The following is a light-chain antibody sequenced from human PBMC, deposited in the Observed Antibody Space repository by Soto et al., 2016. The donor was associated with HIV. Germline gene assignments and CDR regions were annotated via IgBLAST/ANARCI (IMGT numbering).Light chain of an antibody. CDR1: MSAIGTNFE. J-gene: IGLJ1*01. V-gene: IGLV1-40*01. CDR2: GHN. Sequence: QFLLTQPPSVSGAPGQTVTISCTGVMSAIGTNFEIHWYQQIPGAAPKLLIYGHNNRLPGVPDRFSGSKSGTSASLVIRGLRTDDEADYYCQSFDKTLKSHVFGSGTRVSVL. CDR3: QSFDKTLKSHV.